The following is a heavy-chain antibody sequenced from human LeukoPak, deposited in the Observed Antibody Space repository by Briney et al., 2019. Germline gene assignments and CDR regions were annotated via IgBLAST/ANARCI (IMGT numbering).Heavy chain of an antibody. CDR2: ISAYNGNT. V-gene: IGHV1-18*01. J-gene: IGHJ5*02. CDR1: GYTFTSYG. D-gene: IGHD3-22*01. Sequence: SSVKVSCKASGYTFTSYGICWVRQAPGQGLEWIGWISAYNGNTNYAQKLQGRVTMTTDTSTSTAYMELRSLRSDDTAGYYCARGNLYYYDSSGYHNWFDPWGRGTLVTVSS. CDR3: ARGNLYYYDSSGYHNWFDP.